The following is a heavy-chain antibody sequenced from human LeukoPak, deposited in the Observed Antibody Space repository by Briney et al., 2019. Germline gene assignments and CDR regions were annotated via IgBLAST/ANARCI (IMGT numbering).Heavy chain of an antibody. J-gene: IGHJ4*02. V-gene: IGHV1-18*01. Sequence: GASVKVSCKASGYTFTSYGISWVRQAPGQGLGWMGWISAYNGNTNYAQKLQGRVTMTTDTSTSTAYMELRSLRSDDTAVYYCARGGPPEYSSSWPFDYWGQGTLVTVSS. CDR1: GYTFTSYG. D-gene: IGHD6-13*01. CDR3: ARGGPPEYSSSWPFDY. CDR2: ISAYNGNT.